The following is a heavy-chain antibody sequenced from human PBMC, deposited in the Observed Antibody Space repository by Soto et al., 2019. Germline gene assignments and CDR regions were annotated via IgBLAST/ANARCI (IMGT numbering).Heavy chain of an antibody. CDR1: GGSISSGGYY. CDR3: AREQQLEYYYYYYMDV. J-gene: IGHJ6*03. V-gene: IGHV4-31*03. D-gene: IGHD6-13*01. Sequence: SETLSLTCTVSGGSISSGGYYWSWIRQHPGKGLEWIGYIYYSGSTYYNPSLKSRVTISVDTSKNQFSLKLSSVTAADTAVYYCAREQQLEYYYYYYMDVWGKGTTVTVSS. CDR2: IYYSGST.